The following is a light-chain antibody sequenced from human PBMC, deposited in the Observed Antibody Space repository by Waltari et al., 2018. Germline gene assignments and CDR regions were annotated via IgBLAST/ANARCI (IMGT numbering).Light chain of an antibody. CDR1: QGLVSF. V-gene: IGKV1-12*01. J-gene: IGKJ3*01. CDR3: QQADSFPRT. CDR2: AAS. Sequence: DIKLTQSPPPLSAPFGDRFTISCWASQGLVSFLAWYQQQPGQAPRLLIFAASTLHSGVPSRFSATWDGTHFSLTISNIQPEDFATYFCQQADSFPRTFGPGTKVEMK.